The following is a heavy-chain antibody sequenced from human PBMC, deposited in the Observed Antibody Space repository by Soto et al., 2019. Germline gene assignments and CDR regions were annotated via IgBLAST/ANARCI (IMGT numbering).Heavy chain of an antibody. J-gene: IGHJ3*02. Sequence: HPGGSLRLSCAASGFTFSSYDMHWVRQAPGKGLEWVAVISYDGSNKYYAYSVKGRFTISRANSKNTLYLQMNSLRAEDTAVYYCAIPASPGGNSVFYAFDIWGQGTTVTVSS. D-gene: IGHD2-21*02. CDR1: GFTFSSYD. CDR2: ISYDGSNK. V-gene: IGHV3-30*03. CDR3: AIPASPGGNSVFYAFDI.